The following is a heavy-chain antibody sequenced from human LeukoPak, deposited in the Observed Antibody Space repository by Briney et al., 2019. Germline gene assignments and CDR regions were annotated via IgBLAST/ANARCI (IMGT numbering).Heavy chain of an antibody. CDR1: GGSISSYY. CDR2: INHSGST. D-gene: IGHD1-26*01. CDR3: ARIGGSFYFYYYMDV. V-gene: IGHV4-34*01. Sequence: PSETLSLTCTVSGGSISSYYWSWIRQPPGKRLEWIGEINHSGSTNYNPSLKSRVTISVDTSKNQFSLKLSSVTAADTAVYYCARIGGSFYFYYYMDVWGKGTTVIVSS. J-gene: IGHJ6*03.